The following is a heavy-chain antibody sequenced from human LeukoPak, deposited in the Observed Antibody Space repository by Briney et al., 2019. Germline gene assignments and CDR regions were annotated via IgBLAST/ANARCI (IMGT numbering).Heavy chain of an antibody. D-gene: IGHD2-15*01. CDR1: GYSISSGYY. J-gene: IGHJ5*02. V-gene: IGHV4-38-2*02. Sequence: SETLSLTCTVSGYSISSGYYWGWIRPPPGKGLEWIGIIYHSGSTYYNPSLKSRVTISVDTSKNQFSLKLSSVTAADTAVYYCARDPLYCSGGSCYSTWFDPWGQEILVTVSS. CDR2: IYHSGST. CDR3: ARDPLYCSGGSCYSTWFDP.